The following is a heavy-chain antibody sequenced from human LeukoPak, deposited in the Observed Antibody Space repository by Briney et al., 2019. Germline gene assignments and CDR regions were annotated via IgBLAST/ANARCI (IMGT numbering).Heavy chain of an antibody. CDR2: IMPHISES. V-gene: IGHV1-2*02. J-gene: IGHJ3*01. CDR1: GYSFISNH. CDR3: AIAAGVKGLDV. Sequence: ASVKVSCKASGYSFISNHIYWVRHGPGQGLELMGLIMPHISESRSAQDVPGRVTMTWATSITSAYMELSSLPCAGTAVYFCAIAAGVKGLDVWGQGKMVTVSS.